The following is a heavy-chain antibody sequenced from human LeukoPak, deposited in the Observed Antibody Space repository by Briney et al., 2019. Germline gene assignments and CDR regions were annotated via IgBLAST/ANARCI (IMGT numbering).Heavy chain of an antibody. CDR2: INPNRGGT. J-gene: IGHJ4*02. D-gene: IGHD6-19*01. V-gene: IGHV1-2*02. CDR1: GYTFTGYY. CDR3: ARDVRAVAGHFDY. Sequence: ASVKVSCKASGYTFTGYYMHWVRQAPGQGLEWMGWINPNRGGTNYAQKFQGRVTMTRDTSISTAYMELSRLRSDDTAVYYCARDVRAVAGHFDYWGQGTLVTVSS.